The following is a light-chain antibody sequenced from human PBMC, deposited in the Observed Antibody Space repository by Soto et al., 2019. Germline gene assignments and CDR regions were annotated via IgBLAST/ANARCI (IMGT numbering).Light chain of an antibody. CDR3: QQYNSYSPLT. J-gene: IGKJ4*01. CDR1: QSISSW. V-gene: IGKV1-5*01. Sequence: DIQMTQSPSTLSGSVVDRVAITCRASQSISSWLAWYQQKPGKAPKLLIYDASSLESGVPSRFSGSGSGTEFTLTISSLQPDDFATYYCQQYNSYSPLTFGGGTKVDI. CDR2: DAS.